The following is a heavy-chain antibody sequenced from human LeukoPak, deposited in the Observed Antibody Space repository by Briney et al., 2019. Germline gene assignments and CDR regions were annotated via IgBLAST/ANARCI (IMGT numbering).Heavy chain of an antibody. CDR3: ARGVLDDRGWFDP. CDR2: INHSGST. V-gene: IGHV4-34*01. D-gene: IGHD3-3*01. Sequence: SETLSLTCAVYGGSFSGYYWSWIRQPPGKGLEWIGEINHSGSTNYNPSLKSRVTISVDTSKNQFSLKLSSVTAADTAVYYCARGVLDDRGWFDPWGQGTLVTVSS. CDR1: GGSFSGYY. J-gene: IGHJ5*02.